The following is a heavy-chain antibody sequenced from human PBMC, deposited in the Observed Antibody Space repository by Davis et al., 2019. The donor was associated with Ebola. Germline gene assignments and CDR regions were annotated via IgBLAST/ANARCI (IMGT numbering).Heavy chain of an antibody. CDR2: IRSKTNGGLL. J-gene: IGHJ4*02. CDR3: STDPARGY. V-gene: IGHV3-15*07. CDR1: GFSFNEAW. Sequence: PGGSLRLSCAASGFSFNEAWTWMNWVRQAPGKGLEWVGRIRSKTNGGLLAYAAFVEGRFIISRDDSKNTLFLQINSLRTEDTAVYYCSTDPARGYWGQGTLVNVSS.